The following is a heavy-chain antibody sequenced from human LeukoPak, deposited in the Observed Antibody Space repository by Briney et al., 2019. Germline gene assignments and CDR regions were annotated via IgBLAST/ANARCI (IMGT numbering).Heavy chain of an antibody. CDR3: ARGGWPNWFDP. V-gene: IGHV3-48*03. CDR2: ISISGSSK. D-gene: IGHD6-19*01. CDR1: AFTFSTSE. J-gene: IGHJ5*02. Sequence: GGSLRLSCAASAFTFSTSEMNWVRQAPGKGLEWVSYISISGSSKIYTDSVKGRFTISRDNAKNSLYLQMNSLRAEDTAVYYCARGGWPNWFDPWGQGTLVTVSS.